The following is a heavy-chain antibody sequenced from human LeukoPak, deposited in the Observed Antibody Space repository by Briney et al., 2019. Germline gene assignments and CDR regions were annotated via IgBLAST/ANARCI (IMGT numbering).Heavy chain of an antibody. J-gene: IGHJ4*02. CDR2: IYYSGST. D-gene: IGHD3-10*01. CDR1: GGSISSGGYY. CDR3: ASDPGRGGNFDY. V-gene: IGHV4-31*03. Sequence: SQTLSLTCTVSGGSISSGGYYWNWIRQHPGKGLEWIGYIYYSGSTYYNPSLKSRVIISVDTSKNQFSLKLSSVTAADTAVYYCASDPGRGGNFDYWGQGTLVTVSS.